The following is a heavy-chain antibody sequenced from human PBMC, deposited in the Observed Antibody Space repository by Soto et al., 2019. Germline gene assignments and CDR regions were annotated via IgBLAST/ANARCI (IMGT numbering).Heavy chain of an antibody. D-gene: IGHD6-19*01. CDR3: ARGGYSSGWTLYYFDY. J-gene: IGHJ4*02. Sequence: GGSLRLSCAASGFTFDDYGMSWVRQAPGKGLEWVSGINWNGGSTGYADSVKGRFTISRDNAKNSLYLQMNSLRAEDTALYHCARGGYSSGWTLYYFDYWGQGTLVTVSS. CDR2: INWNGGST. CDR1: GFTFDDYG. V-gene: IGHV3-20*01.